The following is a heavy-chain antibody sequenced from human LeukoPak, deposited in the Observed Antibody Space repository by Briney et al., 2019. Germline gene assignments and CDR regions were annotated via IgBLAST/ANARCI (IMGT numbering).Heavy chain of an antibody. V-gene: IGHV3-48*04. Sequence: GGSLRLSCAASGFTFSSYSINWVRQAPGKGLEWVSYISSGSSTIYYADSVKGRFTISRDYAKNSLYLQMNSLRAEDTAVYYCARAEDIVATTPDYYYGMDVWGQGTTVTVSS. CDR1: GFTFSSYS. CDR2: ISSGSSTI. J-gene: IGHJ6*02. CDR3: ARAEDIVATTPDYYYGMDV. D-gene: IGHD5-12*01.